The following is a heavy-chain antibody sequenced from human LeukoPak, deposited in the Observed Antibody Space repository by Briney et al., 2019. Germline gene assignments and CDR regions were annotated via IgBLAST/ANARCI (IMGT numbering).Heavy chain of an antibody. J-gene: IGHJ5*02. V-gene: IGHV3-74*01. Sequence: PWGSLRLSCAASGFTSSSYWMHWVRQVPGKGLVWVSRISGDGTARNYADSVKGRFTISRDDAKNTVDLQMNSLRGEDTAVYYCVRGRGSYGWFDPWGQGTLVTVSS. D-gene: IGHD3-10*01. CDR2: ISGDGTAR. CDR3: VRGRGSYGWFDP. CDR1: GFTSSSYW.